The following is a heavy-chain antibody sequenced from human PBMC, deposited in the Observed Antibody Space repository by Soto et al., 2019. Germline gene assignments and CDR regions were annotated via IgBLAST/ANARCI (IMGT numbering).Heavy chain of an antibody. CDR2: IYSDDRT. J-gene: IGHJ3*02. CDR1: GFTVSSNY. D-gene: IGHD3-3*01. Sequence: GGSLRLSCAASGFTVSSNYMNWVRQAPGKGLEWVSVIYSDDRTYYADSVKGRFTISRDNSKNTVYLQLNSLRAEDTAVYYCTRERFLEWLVGVRFWAFDNWGQGTMVTV. V-gene: IGHV3-53*01. CDR3: TRERFLEWLVGVRFWAFDN.